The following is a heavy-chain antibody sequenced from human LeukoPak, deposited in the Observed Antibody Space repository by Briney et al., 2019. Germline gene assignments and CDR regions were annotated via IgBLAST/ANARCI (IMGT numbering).Heavy chain of an antibody. V-gene: IGHV3-21*06. Sequence: GGSLRLSCAASGFTLSTCGMHWVRQAPGKGLEWVSSISSSSSSIYYADSVKGRFTISRDNSRNTLYLQMNSLRAEDTAVYYCARVDDLDAFDMWGQGTMVTVSS. D-gene: IGHD2-2*03. CDR2: ISSSSSSI. J-gene: IGHJ3*02. CDR1: GFTLSTCG. CDR3: ARVDDLDAFDM.